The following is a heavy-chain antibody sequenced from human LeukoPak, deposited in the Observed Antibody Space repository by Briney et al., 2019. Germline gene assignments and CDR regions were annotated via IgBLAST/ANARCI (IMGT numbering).Heavy chain of an antibody. CDR2: INQDGSEK. CDR3: ARDSLWPGQPPYFDS. J-gene: IGHJ4*02. Sequence: QPGGSLRLSCAASGFTFSAYCMSWVRQAPGKGLEWVASINQDGSEKYYVVSVKGRFTISRDNAKNSLYLQMHSLRAEDTAVYYCARDSLWPGQPPYFDSWGQGTLVTVSS. CDR1: GFTFSAYC. V-gene: IGHV3-7*01. D-gene: IGHD2/OR15-2a*01.